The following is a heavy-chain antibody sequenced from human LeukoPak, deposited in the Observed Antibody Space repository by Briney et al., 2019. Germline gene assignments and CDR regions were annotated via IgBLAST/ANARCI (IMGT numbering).Heavy chain of an antibody. Sequence: GGSLRLSCAASGFTFDDYAMHWVRQAPGKGLEWVSGISWNSGSIGYADSVKGRFTISRDNAKNSLYLQMNSLRAEDTALYYCAKGRSNTYCDFWSGYYGWFDPWGQGTLVTVSS. J-gene: IGHJ5*02. V-gene: IGHV3-9*01. D-gene: IGHD3-3*01. CDR1: GFTFDDYA. CDR3: AKGRSNTYCDFWSGYYGWFDP. CDR2: ISWNSGSI.